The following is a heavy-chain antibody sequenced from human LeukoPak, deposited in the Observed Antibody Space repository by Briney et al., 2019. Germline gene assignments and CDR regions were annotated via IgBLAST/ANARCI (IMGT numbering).Heavy chain of an antibody. Sequence: ASVKVSCKASGYTFTSYGISWVRQAPGQGLEWMGWISAYNGNTNYAQKLQSRVTMTTDTSTSTAYMELRSLRSDDTAVYYCARGEEGIAARQGQFWFDPWGQGTLVTVSS. D-gene: IGHD6-6*01. J-gene: IGHJ5*02. CDR2: ISAYNGNT. CDR3: ARGEEGIAARQGQFWFDP. V-gene: IGHV1-18*01. CDR1: GYTFTSYG.